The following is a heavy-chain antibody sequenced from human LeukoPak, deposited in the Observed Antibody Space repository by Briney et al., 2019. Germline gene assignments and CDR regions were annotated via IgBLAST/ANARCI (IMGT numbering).Heavy chain of an antibody. V-gene: IGHV4-34*01. CDR3: ARDRNWFDP. Sequence: SETLSLTCEVYGGSFSGYSWSWIRQPPGKGLEWIGEMNYSGSTNYNPSLKSRVTISVDTSKNQVSLKLSSVTAADTAVYYCARDRNWFDPWGQGTLVTVSS. CDR1: GGSFSGYS. J-gene: IGHJ5*02. CDR2: MNYSGST.